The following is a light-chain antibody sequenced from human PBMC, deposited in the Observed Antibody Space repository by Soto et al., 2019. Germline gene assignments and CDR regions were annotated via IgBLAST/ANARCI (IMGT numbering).Light chain of an antibody. V-gene: IGLV2-14*01. CDR2: EVS. J-gene: IGLJ1*01. Sequence: QSVLTQPASVSGSPGQSITISCTGTSSDVGANNFVSWYQQYPGKAPKLIIREVSNRPSGVSNRFSGSKSGNTASLTISGLQAEDEADYYCNSYTTTAARVFGTGTKLTVL. CDR1: SSDVGANNF. CDR3: NSYTTTAARV.